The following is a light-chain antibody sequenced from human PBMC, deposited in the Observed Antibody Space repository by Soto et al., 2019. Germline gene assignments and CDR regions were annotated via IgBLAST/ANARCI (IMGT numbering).Light chain of an antibody. Sequence: QSALTQPPSASGSPGQSVTISCTGTSSDVGYYNYVSWYQQHPGKAPKLMLYEVSKRPSGVPDRLSGSKSGNTASLTVSGLQAEDEADYYCSSYAGNNIWVFGGGTKVTVL. J-gene: IGLJ2*01. CDR2: EVS. V-gene: IGLV2-8*01. CDR3: SSYAGNNIWV. CDR1: SSDVGYYNY.